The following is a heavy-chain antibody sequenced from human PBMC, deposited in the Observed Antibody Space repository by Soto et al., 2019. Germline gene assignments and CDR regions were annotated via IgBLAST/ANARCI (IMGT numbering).Heavy chain of an antibody. CDR1: GFIFSDYA. Sequence: GSLRLCCAASGFIFSDYAMSWVRQAPGKGLEWVSLVRGNDDNAYYADSVRGRFTISRDNSKNTLYLQMNSLRAEDTALYYCAKDSTHFDYWGPGTLVTVSS. J-gene: IGHJ4*02. CDR2: VRGNDDNA. CDR3: AKDSTHFDY. V-gene: IGHV3-23*01.